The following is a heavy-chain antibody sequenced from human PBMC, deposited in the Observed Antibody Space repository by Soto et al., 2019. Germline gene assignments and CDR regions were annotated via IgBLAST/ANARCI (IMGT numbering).Heavy chain of an antibody. CDR1: GGSISSGDYY. D-gene: IGHD3-3*01. CDR2: IYYSGST. V-gene: IGHV4-30-4*01. CDR3: ARVPPEWYFDY. Sequence: QVQLQESGPGLVKPSQTLSLTCTVSGGSISSGDYYWSWIRQPPGKGLEWIGYIYYSGSTYYNPSLKSXXTXTXXTSKNQFSLKLSSLTAADTAVYYCARVPPEWYFDYWGQGTLVTVSS. J-gene: IGHJ4*02.